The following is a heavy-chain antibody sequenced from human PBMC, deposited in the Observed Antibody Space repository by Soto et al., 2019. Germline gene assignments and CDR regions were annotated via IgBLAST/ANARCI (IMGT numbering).Heavy chain of an antibody. CDR1: GFTFASYN. V-gene: IGHV3-21*01. D-gene: IGHD3-16*01. CDR3: ARTDAGGTYFEF. CDR2: ISHHSDYI. J-gene: IGHJ4*02. Sequence: GGSLRLSCASSGFTFASYNMLWVRQAPGKGLEWVASISHHSDYIYHADSVKGRFTVSRDNAKKTVSLQMESLRVEDSAVYFCARTDAGGTYFEFWDRGTLVTVSS.